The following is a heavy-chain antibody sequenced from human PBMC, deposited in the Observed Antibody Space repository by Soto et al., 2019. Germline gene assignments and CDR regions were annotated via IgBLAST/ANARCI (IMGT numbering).Heavy chain of an antibody. D-gene: IGHD2-15*01. Sequence: ASVKVSCKASGYTFTSYGISWVRQAPGQGLEWMGWISAYNGNTNYAQKLQGRVTMTTDTSTSTAYMELRSLRSDDTAVYYCARERNGYSGGSCYWAAFDIWRQGTMVTVSS. J-gene: IGHJ3*02. V-gene: IGHV1-18*01. CDR1: GYTFTSYG. CDR3: ARERNGYSGGSCYWAAFDI. CDR2: ISAYNGNT.